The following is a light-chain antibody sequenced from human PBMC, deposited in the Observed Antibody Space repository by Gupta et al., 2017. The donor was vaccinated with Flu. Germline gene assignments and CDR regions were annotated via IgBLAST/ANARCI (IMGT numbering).Light chain of an antibody. CDR3: QQRSNWRLI. CDR1: QRVGSY. J-gene: IGKJ4*01. V-gene: IGKV3-11*01. Sequence: DIVLTQSPATLSLSPGESATLSCRASQRVGSYLAWYQQRPGQAPRLLIYDAVKRATGVPGRFSASGAGTDFTLTITSLVPEDFAVYYCQQRSNWRLIFGGGTKV. CDR2: DAV.